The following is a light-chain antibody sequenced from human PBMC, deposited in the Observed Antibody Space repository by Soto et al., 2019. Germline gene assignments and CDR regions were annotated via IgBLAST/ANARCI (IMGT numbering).Light chain of an antibody. CDR3: QQYNNWPPIT. CDR1: QSVRSS. CDR2: DAS. Sequence: IVMTQPPATLSVSPGDIATLCCRASQSVRSSLAWYHQKPGQAPRLLIYDASTRATGIPARFSGSGSATEFTLTISSLQSEDFAVYYCQQYNNWPPITFGQGTRLEI. V-gene: IGKV3-15*01. J-gene: IGKJ5*01.